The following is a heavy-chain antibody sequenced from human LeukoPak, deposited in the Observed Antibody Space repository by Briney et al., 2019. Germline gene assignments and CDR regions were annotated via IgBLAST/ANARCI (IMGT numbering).Heavy chain of an antibody. D-gene: IGHD4-17*01. CDR2: IYHSGST. J-gene: IGHJ4*02. CDR3: ARHLTVTTFFDY. Sequence: PSETLSLTCAVSGYSISSGYYCGWIRQPPGKGLEWIGSIYHSGSTYYNPSLKSRVTISVDTSKNQFSLKLSSVTAADTAVYYCARHLTVTTFFDYWGQGTLVTVSS. CDR1: GYSISSGYY. V-gene: IGHV4-38-2*01.